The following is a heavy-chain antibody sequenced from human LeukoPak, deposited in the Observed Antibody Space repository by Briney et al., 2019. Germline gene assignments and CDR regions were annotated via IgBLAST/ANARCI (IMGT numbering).Heavy chain of an antibody. V-gene: IGHV3-49*04. D-gene: IGHD4-23*01. J-gene: IGHJ6*03. Sequence: GGSLRLSCTASGFTFGDYAMSRVRQAPGKGLEWVGFIRSKAYGGTTEYAASVKGRFTISRDDSKSIAYLQMNSLKTEDTAVYYCTRGGNDDYYYYYMDVWGKGTTVTISS. CDR2: IRSKAYGGTT. CDR1: GFTFGDYA. CDR3: TRGGNDDYYYYYMDV.